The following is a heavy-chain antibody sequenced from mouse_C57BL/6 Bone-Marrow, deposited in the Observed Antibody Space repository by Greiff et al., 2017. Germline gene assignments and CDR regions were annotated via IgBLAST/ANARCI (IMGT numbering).Heavy chain of an antibody. CDR1: GFNIKDTY. D-gene: IGHD2-13*01. V-gene: IGHV14-3*02. CDR3: ARGGEGGYYAMDY. Sequence: EVQLQQSGAELVKPGASVKLSCTASGFNIKDTYMHWVKQRPEQGLEWIGRIDPANGNTKYDPKFQGKATITADTSSNTAYLQLSSLTSEDTAVYYWARGGEGGYYAMDYWGQGTSVTVSS. J-gene: IGHJ4*01. CDR2: IDPANGNT.